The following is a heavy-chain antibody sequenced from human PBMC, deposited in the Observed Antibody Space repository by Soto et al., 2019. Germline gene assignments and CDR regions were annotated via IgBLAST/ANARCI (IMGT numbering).Heavy chain of an antibody. CDR2: INHSGST. V-gene: IGHV4-34*01. CDR3: ARVSRWIQLWPYYYYGMDV. Sequence: SETLSLTCAVYGGSFSGYYWSWIRQPPGKGLEWIGEINHSGSTNYNPSLKSRVTISVDTSKNQFSLKLSSVTAADTAVYYCARVSRWIQLWPYYYYGMDVWGQGTTVTVSS. D-gene: IGHD5-18*01. CDR1: GGSFSGYY. J-gene: IGHJ6*02.